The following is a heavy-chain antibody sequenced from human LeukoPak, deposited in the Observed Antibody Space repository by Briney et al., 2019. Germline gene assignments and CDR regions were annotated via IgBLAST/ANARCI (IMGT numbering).Heavy chain of an antibody. Sequence: NTSETLSLTCTVSGGSISSSNYYWGWIRQPPGKGLEWIGNIYYSGSTYYNPSLKSRVTISVDTSKNQFSLKLNSVNAADTAVYYCARSYCSSTSCYAGGYFQHWGQGTLVTVSS. V-gene: IGHV4-39*01. D-gene: IGHD2-2*01. CDR3: ARSYCSSTSCYAGGYFQH. CDR2: IYYSGST. J-gene: IGHJ1*01. CDR1: GGSISSSNYY.